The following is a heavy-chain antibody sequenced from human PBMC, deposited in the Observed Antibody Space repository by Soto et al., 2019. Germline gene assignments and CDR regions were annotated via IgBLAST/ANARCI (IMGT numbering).Heavy chain of an antibody. D-gene: IGHD6-19*01. CDR1: GFTFITYG. J-gene: IGHJ3*01. CDR2: ISSDGSYK. Sequence: PGGSLRLSCAASGFTFITYGMHWVRQAPGKGLEWVAAISSDGSYKFYADSVEGRFTISRDNSKNTLYLQMSSLSAEDTAVYYCAXPYSSGPDALXVWGQGTMVXVSS. V-gene: IGHV3-30*03. CDR3: AXPYSSGPDALXV.